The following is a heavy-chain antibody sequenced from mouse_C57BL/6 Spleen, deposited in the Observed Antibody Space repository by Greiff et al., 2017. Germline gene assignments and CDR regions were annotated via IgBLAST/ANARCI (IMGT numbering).Heavy chain of an antibody. CDR1: GYTFTSYW. D-gene: IGHD3-2*02. CDR3: ARRGSSGYSDYAMDY. CDR2: IDPSDSET. J-gene: IGHJ4*01. Sequence: QVQLQQPGAELVRPGSSVKLSCKASGYTFTSYWMHWVKQRPIQGLEWIGNIDPSDSETHYNQKFKDKATVTVDNSSSTAYMQLSSLTSEASAVYYCARRGSSGYSDYAMDYWGQGTSVTVSS. V-gene: IGHV1-52*01.